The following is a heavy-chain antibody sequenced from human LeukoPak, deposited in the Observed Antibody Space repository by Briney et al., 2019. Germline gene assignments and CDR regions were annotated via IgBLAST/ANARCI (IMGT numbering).Heavy chain of an antibody. CDR3: ARAFQYGSGSYPYSL. CDR1: GFTVSNND. D-gene: IGHD3-10*01. J-gene: IGHJ4*02. Sequence: GGSLRLSCAASGFTVSNNDMSWVRQAPGKGLEWVSVIYSGGSTYYADSVKGRFTISRDIFKNRLYLQMNSLTAEDTAVYFCARAFQYGSGSYPYSLWGQGTPVTVSS. V-gene: IGHV3-66*01. CDR2: IYSGGST.